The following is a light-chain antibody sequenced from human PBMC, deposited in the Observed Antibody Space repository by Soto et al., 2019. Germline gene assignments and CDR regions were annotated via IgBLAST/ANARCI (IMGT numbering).Light chain of an antibody. CDR1: NIGNKS. CDR3: QVWDSSNEGL. V-gene: IGLV3-21*04. J-gene: IGLJ2*01. Sequence: SYELTQPPSVSVAPGKTARITCGGNNIGNKSVHWYQQKPGQAPVLVIYYDSDRPSGIPERFSGSKSGNTATLTISRVEAGDEADYYCQVWDSSNEGLFGGGTKLTVL. CDR2: YDS.